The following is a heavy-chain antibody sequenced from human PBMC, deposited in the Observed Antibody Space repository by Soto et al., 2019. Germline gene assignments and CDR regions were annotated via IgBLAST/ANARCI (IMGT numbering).Heavy chain of an antibody. CDR3: ARVSPLMVRGVIIDFNYDYGMDV. Sequence: SVKVSCKASGGTFSSYAISWVRQAPGQGLEWMGGIIPIFGTANYAQKFQGRVTITADESTSTAYMELSSLRSEDTAVYYCARVSPLMVRGVIIDFNYDYGMDVWGQGTTVTVSS. V-gene: IGHV1-69*13. CDR2: IIPIFGTA. J-gene: IGHJ6*02. CDR1: GGTFSSYA. D-gene: IGHD3-10*01.